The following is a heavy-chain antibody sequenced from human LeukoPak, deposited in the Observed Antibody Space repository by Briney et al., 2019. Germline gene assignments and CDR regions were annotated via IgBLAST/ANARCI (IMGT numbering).Heavy chain of an antibody. D-gene: IGHD3-9*01. CDR3: ARVGRAYDILTGYYHNWFDP. V-gene: IGHV4-30-4*01. CDR1: GGSISSGDCY. J-gene: IGHJ5*02. Sequence: SETPSLTCTVSGGSISSGDCYWSWIRQPPGKGLEWIGYIYYSGSTYYNPSLKSRVTISVDTSKNQFSLKLSSVTAADTAVYYCARVGRAYDILTGYYHNWFDPWGQGTLVTVSS. CDR2: IYYSGST.